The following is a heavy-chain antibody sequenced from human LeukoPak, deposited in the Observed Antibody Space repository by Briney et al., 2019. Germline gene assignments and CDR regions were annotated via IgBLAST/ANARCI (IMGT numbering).Heavy chain of an antibody. V-gene: IGHV4-4*07. CDR3: ARDGLTMVRGVIPNFDY. D-gene: IGHD3-10*01. Sequence: GSLRLSCAASGFTFSNAWMSWVRQAPGKGLEWVGRIYTSGSTNYNPSLKSRVTMSVDTSKNQFSLKLSSVTAADTAVYYCARDGLTMVRGVIPNFDYWGQGTLVTVSS. CDR1: GFTFSNAW. CDR2: IYTSGST. J-gene: IGHJ4*02.